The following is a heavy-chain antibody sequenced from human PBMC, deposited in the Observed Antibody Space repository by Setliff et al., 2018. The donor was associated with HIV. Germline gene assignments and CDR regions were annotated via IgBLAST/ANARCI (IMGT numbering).Heavy chain of an antibody. Sequence: SVKVSCKASGGTFSSYGVNWVRQAPGQGLEWMGGIFPFFGSANYAQRFQGRVTITADVSTSTIYMELSSLTSDDTAVYYCAKGGSQPPARFYFYMDVWGKGTTVTVSS. CDR1: GGTFSSYG. V-gene: IGHV1-69*13. D-gene: IGHD1-26*01. J-gene: IGHJ6*03. CDR3: AKGGSQPPARFYFYMDV. CDR2: IFPFFGSA.